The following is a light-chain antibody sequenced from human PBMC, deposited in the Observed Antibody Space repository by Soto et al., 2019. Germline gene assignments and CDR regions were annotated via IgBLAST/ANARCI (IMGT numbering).Light chain of an antibody. V-gene: IGKV1-9*01. CDR3: QQINSLPIT. CDR1: QGIYNH. J-gene: IGKJ5*01. Sequence: DIQLTQSPSFLSASVGDRVTITCRASQGIYNHLAWYQQKPGKAPNLLIYAVSTLQSGVPSRFSGSGSGTEFNLSISSLQPEDFATYYCQQINSLPITFGQGTRLEI. CDR2: AVS.